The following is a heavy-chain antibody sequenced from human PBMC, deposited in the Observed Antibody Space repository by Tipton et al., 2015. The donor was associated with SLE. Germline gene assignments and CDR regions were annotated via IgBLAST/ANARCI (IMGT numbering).Heavy chain of an antibody. CDR2: TYSGDSTT. V-gene: IGHV3-23*03. CDR1: RLTISTYA. Sequence: SLRLSCAASRLTISTYAMSWVRQAPGKGLEWVSVTYSGDSTTYYADSVKGRSTISRDNSKNILYLQMNSLRAEDTAVYYCAKDGPRYWNYDYYFDLWGRGTLVTVSS. CDR3: AKDGPRYWNYDYYFDL. D-gene: IGHD1-7*01. J-gene: IGHJ2*01.